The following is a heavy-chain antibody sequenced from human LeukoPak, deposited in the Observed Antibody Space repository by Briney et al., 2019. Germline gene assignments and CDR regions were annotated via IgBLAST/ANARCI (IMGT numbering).Heavy chain of an antibody. CDR1: GFTFNDYA. D-gene: IGHD6-19*01. CDR3: AKGDSSGNWFDA. V-gene: IGHV3-23*01. Sequence: GGSLRLSCAASGFTFNDYAMSWVRQSPATGLEWVSAVSDIGNSTFYADALMGRFTISRDNSKNTLFLQMNDLRIDDTAVYYCAKGDSSGNWFDAWGQGTLVSVSS. CDR2: VSDIGNST. J-gene: IGHJ5*02.